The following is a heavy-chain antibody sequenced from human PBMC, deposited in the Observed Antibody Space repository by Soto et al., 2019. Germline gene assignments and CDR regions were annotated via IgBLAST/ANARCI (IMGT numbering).Heavy chain of an antibody. D-gene: IGHD2-15*01. CDR1: GYTFTSYA. J-gene: IGHJ5*02. Sequence: ASVKVSCKASGYTFTSYAMHWVRQAPGQRLEWMGWINAGNGNTKYSQKFQGRVTITRDTSASTAYMELSSLRSEDTAVYFCERPGPVAEPDRFDPWGQGTLVTVSS. CDR3: ERPGPVAEPDRFDP. V-gene: IGHV1-3*01. CDR2: INAGNGNT.